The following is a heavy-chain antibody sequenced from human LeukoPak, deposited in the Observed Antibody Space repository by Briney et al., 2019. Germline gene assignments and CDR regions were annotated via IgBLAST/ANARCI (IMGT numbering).Heavy chain of an antibody. CDR1: GYTLTELS. J-gene: IGHJ4*02. D-gene: IGHD3-22*01. CDR2: FDPEDGET. Sequence: ASVKVSCKVSGYTLTELSMHWVRQAPGKGLEWMGGFDPEDGETIYAQKFQGRVTMTEDTSTDTAYMELSSLRSEDTAVYYCATAAANYYDSSGYGFDCWGQGTLVTVSS. V-gene: IGHV1-24*01. CDR3: ATAAANYYDSSGYGFDC.